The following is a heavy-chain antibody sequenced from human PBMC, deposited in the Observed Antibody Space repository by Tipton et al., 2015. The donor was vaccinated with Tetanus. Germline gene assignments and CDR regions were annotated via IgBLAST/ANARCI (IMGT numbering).Heavy chain of an antibody. D-gene: IGHD3-10*01. CDR3: GRDAGPAGGGSFDY. Sequence: QVQLVQSGAEVKKPGASVKVSCKPSGYTFTDYHMQWVRQAPGQGLEWMGWIDPKSGDTDFAQKFQGRVTMTRDSSISTVYMELSRLRSADAAVYYWGRDAGPAGGGSFDYWGQGTLVTVAS. CDR1: GYTFTDYH. CDR2: IDPKSGDT. V-gene: IGHV1-2*02. J-gene: IGHJ4*02.